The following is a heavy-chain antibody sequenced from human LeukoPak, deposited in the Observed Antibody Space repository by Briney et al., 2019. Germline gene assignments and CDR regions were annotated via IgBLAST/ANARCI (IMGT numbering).Heavy chain of an antibody. V-gene: IGHV4-34*01. CDR1: GGSFSGYY. CDR2: INHSGST. Sequence: SETLSLTCAVYGGSFSGYYWSWIRQPPGKGLEWIGEINHSGSTNYNPSLKSRVTISVDTSKNQFSLKLSSVTAADTAVYYCARGPVVVPAAIAWDWFDPGGQGTLVTVSS. J-gene: IGHJ5*02. D-gene: IGHD2-2*02. CDR3: ARGPVVVPAAIAWDWFDP.